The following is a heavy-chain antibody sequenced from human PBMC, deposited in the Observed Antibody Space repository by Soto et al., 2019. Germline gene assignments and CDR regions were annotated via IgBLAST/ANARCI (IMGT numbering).Heavy chain of an antibody. CDR1: GGSLTTNY. J-gene: IGHJ3*01. CDR2: ILYTGST. V-gene: IGHV4-59*08. D-gene: IGHD3-16*01. CDR3: ARQQTYGGANDALAV. Sequence: QVQLQESGPGLVKPSETLSLTCSISGGSLTTNYWNWMRQSPGKGLEWIGYILYTGSTKYNPSLKSRATISVDTSKNQFSLNLRSVTAADTAIYYGARQQTYGGANDALAVGGQGTQVIVSA.